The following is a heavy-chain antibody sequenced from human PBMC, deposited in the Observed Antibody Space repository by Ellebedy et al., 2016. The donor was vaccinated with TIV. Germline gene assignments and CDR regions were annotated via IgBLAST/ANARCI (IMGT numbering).Heavy chain of an antibody. CDR1: GYTFTDYY. CDR3: AGLRVDITMVRGVTDYYYYGMDV. V-gene: IGHV1-18*04. CDR2: ISAYNGNT. Sequence: ASVKVSCKASGYTFTDYYMHWVRQAPGQGLEWMGWISAYNGNTNYAQKLQGRVTMTTDTSTSTAYMELSSLRSEDTAVYYCAGLRVDITMVRGVTDYYYYGMDVWGQGTTVTVSS. D-gene: IGHD3-10*01. J-gene: IGHJ6*02.